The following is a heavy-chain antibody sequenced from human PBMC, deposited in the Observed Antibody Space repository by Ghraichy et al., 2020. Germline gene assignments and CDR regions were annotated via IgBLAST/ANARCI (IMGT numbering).Heavy chain of an antibody. CDR2: IIPKVGVA. Sequence: SVKVSCKASGAPFSSSAMSWVRQSRVQRLEWMGRIIPKVGVANYAQKFQGRVTITADKSTSTAYMELSSLRSDDTGVYYCARVGLSEGHFDVSGYYTNCLDDVVHGTLVTVFS. D-gene: IGHD3-22*01. V-gene: IGHV1-69*04. J-gene: IGHJ4*01. CDR3: ARVGLSEGHFDVSGYYTNCLDD. CDR1: GAPFSSSA.